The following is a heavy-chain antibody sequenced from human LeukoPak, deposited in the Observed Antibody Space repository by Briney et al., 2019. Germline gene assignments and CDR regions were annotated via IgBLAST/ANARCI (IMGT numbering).Heavy chain of an antibody. CDR1: GGTFSSYA. CDR3: ASEGFGKPYFDY. J-gene: IGHJ4*02. CDR2: IIPIFGTA. D-gene: IGHD3-10*01. V-gene: IGHV1-69*13. Sequence: ASVKVSCKASGGTFSSYAISWVRQAPGQGLEWMGGIIPIFGTANYAQKFQGRVTITADESTSTAYMELSSLRSEDTAVYYCASEGFGKPYFDYWGQGTLVTVSS.